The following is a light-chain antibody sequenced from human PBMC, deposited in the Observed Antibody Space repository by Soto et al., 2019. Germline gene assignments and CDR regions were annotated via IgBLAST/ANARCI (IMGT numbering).Light chain of an antibody. V-gene: IGKV3-15*01. CDR2: GAS. Sequence: EIVLTQSPGTLSLSPRERATLSCRASQSVSSNLAWYQQKPGQAPRLLIYGASTRATGIPARFSGSGSGTEFTLTISSLQSEDFAVYYCQQYNNWWTFGQGTKVDI. CDR3: QQYNNWWT. J-gene: IGKJ1*01. CDR1: QSVSSN.